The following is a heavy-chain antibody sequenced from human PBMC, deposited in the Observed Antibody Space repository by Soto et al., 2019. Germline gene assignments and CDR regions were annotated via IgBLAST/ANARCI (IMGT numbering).Heavy chain of an antibody. CDR3: AQRTAARYFDY. CDR1: GFTFSSDA. Sequence: GGSLRLSCRASGFTFSSDAMSWVRQAPGKGLEWVSAISSSGVSTYYADSVKGRFTISRDNSKNTLYLQMNSLRAEDTAVYYCAQRTAARYFDYWGQGTLVTVS. CDR2: ISSSGVST. J-gene: IGHJ4*02. D-gene: IGHD6-6*01. V-gene: IGHV3-23*01.